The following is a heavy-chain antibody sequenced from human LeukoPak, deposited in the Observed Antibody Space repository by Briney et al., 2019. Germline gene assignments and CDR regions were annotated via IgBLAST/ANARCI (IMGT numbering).Heavy chain of an antibody. Sequence: GRSLRLSCAASGFTFSSYGMRWVRQAPGKGLEWVAVIWYDGSNKYYADSVKGRFTISRDNSKNTLYLQMNSLRAEDTAVYYCARVRRYYDSSGQFDYWGQGTLVTVSS. CDR2: IWYDGSNK. V-gene: IGHV3-33*01. J-gene: IGHJ4*02. CDR3: ARVRRYYDSSGQFDY. CDR1: GFTFSSYG. D-gene: IGHD3-22*01.